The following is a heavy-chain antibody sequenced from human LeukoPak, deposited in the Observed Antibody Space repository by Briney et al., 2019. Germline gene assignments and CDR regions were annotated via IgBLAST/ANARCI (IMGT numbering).Heavy chain of an antibody. Sequence: SCKASGYTFSSSAMSWVRQAPGKGLEWIGSIYYSGSTYYNPSLKSRVTISVDTSKNLFSLKLSSVAAADTAVYYCARDGAAAAGGILYWGQGTLVTVSS. CDR2: IYYSGST. D-gene: IGHD6-13*01. CDR3: ARDGAAAAGGILY. CDR1: GYTFSSSAM. J-gene: IGHJ4*02. V-gene: IGHV4-38-2*02.